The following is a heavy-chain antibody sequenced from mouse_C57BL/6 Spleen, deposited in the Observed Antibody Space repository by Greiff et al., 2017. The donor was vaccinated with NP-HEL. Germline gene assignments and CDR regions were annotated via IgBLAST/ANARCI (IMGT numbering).Heavy chain of an antibody. J-gene: IGHJ1*03. CDR3: ARGGGSSPYWYFDV. D-gene: IGHD1-1*01. CDR2: ISSGSSTI. V-gene: IGHV5-17*01. Sequence: EVMLVESGGGLVKPGGSLKLSCAASGFTFSDYGMHWVRQAPEKGLEWVAYISSGSSTIYYADTVKGRFTISRDNAKNTLFLQMTSLRSEDTAMYYCARGGGSSPYWYFDVWGTGTTVTVSS. CDR1: GFTFSDYG.